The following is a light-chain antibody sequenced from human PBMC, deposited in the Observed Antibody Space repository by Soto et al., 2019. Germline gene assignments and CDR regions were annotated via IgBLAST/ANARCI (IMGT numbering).Light chain of an antibody. CDR2: GAS. Sequence: VLTQSPATLSLSPGERATLSCTASQSVSSNLAWYQQKPGQAPRLLMSGASTRATGIPARFSGSGSGTEFTLTISSLQSEDLAVYYCQQYNNWPPITFGQGKRLEI. V-gene: IGKV3-15*01. CDR1: QSVSSN. CDR3: QQYNNWPPIT. J-gene: IGKJ5*01.